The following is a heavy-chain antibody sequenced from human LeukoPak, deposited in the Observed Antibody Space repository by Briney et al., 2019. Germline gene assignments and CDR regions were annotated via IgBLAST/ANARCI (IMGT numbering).Heavy chain of an antibody. D-gene: IGHD3-16*01. CDR2: MNPNSGKT. V-gene: IGHV1-8*01. J-gene: IGHJ4*02. CDR1: GYTFTDYD. Sequence: ASVNVSCKASGYTFTDYDINWVRQTPGQGVEWVGWMNPNSGKTGYAQNFQGRVTMTRNTSISTAYMELSSLRSEDTAVYYCARGVAADLGWGQGTLVTVSS. CDR3: ARGVAADLG.